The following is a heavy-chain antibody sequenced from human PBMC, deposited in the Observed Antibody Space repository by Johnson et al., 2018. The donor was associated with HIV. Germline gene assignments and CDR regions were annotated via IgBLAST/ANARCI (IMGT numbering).Heavy chain of an antibody. Sequence: QVQLVESGGVLVQSGGSLRLSCAASGITFSDYAMHWVRQAPGKGLEWVAVISYDGSNKYYADSVKGRFTISRDNSKNTLYLQMNSLRAEDTAVYYCARAGAVGFDAFDIWGQGTMVTVSS. J-gene: IGHJ3*02. CDR3: ARAGAVGFDAFDI. D-gene: IGHD6-19*01. CDR2: ISYDGSNK. V-gene: IGHV3-30-3*01. CDR1: GITFSDYA.